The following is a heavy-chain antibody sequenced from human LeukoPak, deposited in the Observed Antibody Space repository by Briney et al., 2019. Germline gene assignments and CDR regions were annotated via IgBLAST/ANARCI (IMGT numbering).Heavy chain of an antibody. Sequence: SETLSLTCTVSGDSISSYYWSWIRQPPGKGLEWIGEINHSGSTNYNPSLKSRVTISVDTSKNQFSLKLSSVTAADTAAYYCARGLGSFDYWGQGTLVTVSS. CDR3: ARGLGSFDY. CDR1: GDSISSYY. V-gene: IGHV4-34*01. D-gene: IGHD3-10*01. J-gene: IGHJ4*02. CDR2: INHSGST.